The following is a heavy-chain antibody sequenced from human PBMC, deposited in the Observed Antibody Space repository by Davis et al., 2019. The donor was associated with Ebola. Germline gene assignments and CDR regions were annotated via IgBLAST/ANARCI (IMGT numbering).Heavy chain of an antibody. J-gene: IGHJ4*02. Sequence: ASVKVSCKASGYTFTSYGISWVRQAPGQGLEWMGWISAYNGNTNYAQKLQGRVTMTTDTSTSTAYMELRSLRSEDTAVYYCARDGGGSYYAVLNFDYWGQGTLVTVSS. D-gene: IGHD1-26*01. CDR2: ISAYNGNT. CDR3: ARDGGGSYYAVLNFDY. V-gene: IGHV1-18*01. CDR1: GYTFTSYG.